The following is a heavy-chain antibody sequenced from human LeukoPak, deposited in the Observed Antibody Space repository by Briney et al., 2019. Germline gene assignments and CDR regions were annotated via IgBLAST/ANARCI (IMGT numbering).Heavy chain of an antibody. V-gene: IGHV3-21*01. Sequence: GSLRISFAASGFLFSAYNMVWGRPAPGKGGGWVPLFSISSFNYINYADSVKSRFTVSRDNARNSLYLQMNSLRVEDTGVYYCARGVDYLPFDHWGQGNLVTVSS. CDR1: GFLFSAYN. CDR2: FSISSFNYI. CDR3: ARGVDYLPFDH. D-gene: IGHD2/OR15-2a*01. J-gene: IGHJ5*02.